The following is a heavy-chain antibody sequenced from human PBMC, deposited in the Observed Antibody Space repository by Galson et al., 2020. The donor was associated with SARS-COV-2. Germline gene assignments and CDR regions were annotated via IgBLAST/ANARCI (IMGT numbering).Heavy chain of an antibody. CDR2: IHYSGNT. Sequence: ASETLSLTCTVSGDSISSGGYYWGWIRQHPGKGLEWIAYIHYSGNTYYNASLKSRLFISVDTSKNQFSLNVNSVTAADTAVYYCAALYCGDDCAVFWGQGSLVTVSS. D-gene: IGHD2-21*02. J-gene: IGHJ1*01. CDR1: GDSISSGGYY. CDR3: AALYCGDDCAVF. V-gene: IGHV4-31*03.